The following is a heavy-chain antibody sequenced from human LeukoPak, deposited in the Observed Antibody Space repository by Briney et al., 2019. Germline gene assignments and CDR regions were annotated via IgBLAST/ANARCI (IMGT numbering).Heavy chain of an antibody. V-gene: IGHV3-13*01. J-gene: IGHJ3*02. CDR1: GFTFSSYD. CDR2: IGTAGDT. Sequence: GGSLRLSCAASGFTFSSYDMHWVRQAPGKGLEWVSGIGTAGDTYYPGSIKARFTFSRENAKDSLFLQMNGLRGGDTAVYYCARGSYCSGGACSPVGAFDIWGQGTVVTVSS. D-gene: IGHD2-15*01. CDR3: ARGSYCSGGACSPVGAFDI.